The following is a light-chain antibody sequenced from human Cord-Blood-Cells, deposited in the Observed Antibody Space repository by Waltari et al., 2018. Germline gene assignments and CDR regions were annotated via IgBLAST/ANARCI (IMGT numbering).Light chain of an antibody. V-gene: IGLV2-23*02. CDR2: EVS. CDR3: CSYARSSTFGYV. J-gene: IGLJ1*01. CDR1: SSDVGSYNL. Sequence: QSALTQPASVSGSPGQSITISCTGTSSDVGSYNLVSWYQQHPGKAPKLMIYEVSKRPSGVSNRFSGSKSGNTASLTISGLQAEDEADYYCCSYARSSTFGYVFGTGTKVTVL.